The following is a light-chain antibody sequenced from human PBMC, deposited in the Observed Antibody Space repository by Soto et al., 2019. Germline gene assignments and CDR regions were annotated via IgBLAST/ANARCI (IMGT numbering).Light chain of an antibody. Sequence: DIQMTQSPSSLSASVGDRVTITCRASQSISSYLNWYQQKPGKAPKLLIYAASSLQSGVPSRFSGSRSGTAFTLTISSLQPEDFETYDCQQSYNTPRTFGQGTKLEIK. J-gene: IGKJ2*01. CDR2: AAS. CDR1: QSISSY. CDR3: QQSYNTPRT. V-gene: IGKV1-39*01.